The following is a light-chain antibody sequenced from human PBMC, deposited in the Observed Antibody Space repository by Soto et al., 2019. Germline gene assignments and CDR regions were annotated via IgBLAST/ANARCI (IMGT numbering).Light chain of an antibody. CDR3: QHSYGTTRT. CDR1: QSISTY. Sequence: DIQMTQSPSSLSASVGDRVTITCRASQSISTYLNWYQHKPGKAPKVLIYAVSSLQSGVPSRFSGSGSGTDFTLTITSLQPEDSATYYCQHSYGTTRTFGQGTKVDIX. J-gene: IGKJ1*01. CDR2: AVS. V-gene: IGKV1-39*01.